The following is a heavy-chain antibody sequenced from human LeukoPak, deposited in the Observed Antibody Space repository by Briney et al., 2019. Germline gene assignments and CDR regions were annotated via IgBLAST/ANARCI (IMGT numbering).Heavy chain of an antibody. V-gene: IGHV1-69*13. Sequence: GASVKVSCKASGGTFSSHAISWVRQAPGQGLEWMGGIIPIFGTANYAQKFQGRVTITADESTSTAYMELSSLRSEDTAVYYCARDGDLVVRGTYDYWGQGTLVTVSS. J-gene: IGHJ4*02. D-gene: IGHD3-10*01. CDR2: IIPIFGTA. CDR1: GGTFSSHA. CDR3: ARDGDLVVRGTYDY.